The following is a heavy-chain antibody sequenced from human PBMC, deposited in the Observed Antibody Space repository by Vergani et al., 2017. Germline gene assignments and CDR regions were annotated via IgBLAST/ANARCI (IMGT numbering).Heavy chain of an antibody. V-gene: IGHV3-15*01. Sequence: EVQLVESGGGLVKPGGSLRLSCAASGFTFSNGWMSWVRQAPGKGLEWVGRIKSKTDGGTTDYAAPVKGRFTISRDDSKNTLYLQMNSLKTEDTAVYYCTTASDCSGGSCYSLYYYGMHVWGQGTTVTVSS. CDR3: TTASDCSGGSCYSLYYYGMHV. CDR2: IKSKTDGGTT. D-gene: IGHD2-15*01. J-gene: IGHJ6*02. CDR1: GFTFSNGW.